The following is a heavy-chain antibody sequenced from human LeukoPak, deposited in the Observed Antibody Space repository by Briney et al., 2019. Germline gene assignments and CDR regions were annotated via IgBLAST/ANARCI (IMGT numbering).Heavy chain of an antibody. CDR3: ARGVSPGGYYYYGMDV. CDR1: GFTFSSYS. D-gene: IGHD1-14*01. V-gene: IGHV3-48*04. Sequence: GGSLRLSCAASGFTFSSYSMNWVRQAPGKGLEWVSYISTSGTIYYADSVKGRFTISRDNTKNSLYLQMNSLRAEDTAVYYCARGVSPGGYYYYGMDVWGQGTTVTVSS. CDR2: ISTSGTI. J-gene: IGHJ6*02.